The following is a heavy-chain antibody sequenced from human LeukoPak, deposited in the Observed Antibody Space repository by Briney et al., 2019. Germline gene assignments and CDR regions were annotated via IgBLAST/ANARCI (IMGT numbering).Heavy chain of an antibody. J-gene: IGHJ4*02. D-gene: IGHD1-1*01. CDR3: AKDWVGTPPPYYFDY. V-gene: IGHV3-23*01. CDR2: ISGGGGST. Sequence: GGSLRLSCAASGFTFSSYAMSWVRQALGKGLEWVSAISGGGGSTYYADSVKGRFTISRDDSKNTLYLQMNSLRAEDTAVYYCAKDWVGTPPPYYFDYWGQGTLVTVSS. CDR1: GFTFSSYA.